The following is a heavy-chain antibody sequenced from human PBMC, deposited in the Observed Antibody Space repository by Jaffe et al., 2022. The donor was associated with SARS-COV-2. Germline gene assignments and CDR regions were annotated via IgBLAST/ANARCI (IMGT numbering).Heavy chain of an antibody. CDR1: GFTFTNYN. CDR2: ISSSSSYI. V-gene: IGHV3-21*01. J-gene: IGHJ6*03. D-gene: IGHD3-10*01. CDR3: ARISIFGSGRYWNPDYYMDV. Sequence: EVQLVESGGGLVKPGGSLRLSCAASGFTFTNYNMNWVRQAPGKGLEWVSSISSSSSYIYYADSVKGRFTISRDNAKNSLSLQMNGLRAEDTAVYYCARISIFGSGRYWNPDYYMDVWGKGTTVTVSS.